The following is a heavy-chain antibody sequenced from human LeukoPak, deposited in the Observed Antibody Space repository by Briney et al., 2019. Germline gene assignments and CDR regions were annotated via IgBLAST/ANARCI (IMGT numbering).Heavy chain of an antibody. V-gene: IGHV3-15*01. D-gene: IGHD4-17*01. Sequence: GGSLRLSCAASGFTFSNAWMSWVRQAPGKGLEWVGRIKSKTDGGTTDYAAPLKGRFTISRDDSKNTLYLQMNSLKTEDTAVYYCTTDVAGIGYGELDYWGQGNLVTVSS. CDR1: GFTFSNAW. CDR2: IKSKTDGGTT. J-gene: IGHJ4*02. CDR3: TTDVAGIGYGELDY.